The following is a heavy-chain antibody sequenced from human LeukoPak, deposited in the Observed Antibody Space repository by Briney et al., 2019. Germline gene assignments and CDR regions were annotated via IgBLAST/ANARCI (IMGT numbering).Heavy chain of an antibody. V-gene: IGHV6-1*01. CDR2: TYYRSRWYN. CDR3: VRDSGLGLDAFDI. Sequence: SQTLSLTCAISGDSVSSSSAAWNWIRQSPSRGLEWLGRTYYRSRWYNDYAVSVKGRITVNPDTSKNQFTLHLNSVSPDDTAVYYCVRDSGLGLDAFDIWGQGTMVTVSS. D-gene: IGHD3/OR15-3a*01. CDR1: GDSVSSSSAA. J-gene: IGHJ3*02.